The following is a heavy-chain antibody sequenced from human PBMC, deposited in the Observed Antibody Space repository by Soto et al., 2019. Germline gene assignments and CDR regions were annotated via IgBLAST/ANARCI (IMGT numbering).Heavy chain of an antibody. V-gene: IGHV3-15*01. J-gene: IGHJ4*02. CDR1: GSTFSDVW. CDR3: TTDRPHYYDSSGFPTPFDY. CDR2: IQSKTDGGTT. D-gene: IGHD3-22*01. Sequence: PGGSLRLSCAASGSTFSDVWMSWVRQAPGKGLEWVGRIQSKTDGGTTDYAAPVKGRFTISRDDSENTLYLQLNSLKTEDTAVYYCTTDRPHYYDSSGFPTPFDYWGLGTLVTAPQ.